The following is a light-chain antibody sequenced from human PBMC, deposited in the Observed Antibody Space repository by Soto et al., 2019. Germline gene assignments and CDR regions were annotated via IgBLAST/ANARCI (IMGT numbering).Light chain of an antibody. CDR2: EVV. V-gene: IGLV2-8*01. CDR1: KSDIGVYDF. Sequence: QSALTQPPSASGSPGQSVTISCTGTKSDIGVYDFVSWYQHHPGKAPRLIIYEVVQRPSGVPDRFSGSKSGTSASLAISGLQSEEEADYYCAAWDDSLNGWVFGGGTKLTVL. J-gene: IGLJ3*02. CDR3: AAWDDSLNGWV.